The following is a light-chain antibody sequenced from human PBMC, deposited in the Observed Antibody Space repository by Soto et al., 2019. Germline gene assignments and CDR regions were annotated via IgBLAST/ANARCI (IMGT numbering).Light chain of an antibody. V-gene: IGKV3-15*01. J-gene: IGKJ1*01. Sequence: EIVLTQSPATLSLSPGERAALSCMASQSVSSSYLAWYQQKPGQAPRLLIYGASSRATGIPARFSGSGSGTEFTLIISSLQSEDSAVYYCQQYNSWLWTFGQGTKVDIK. CDR3: QQYNSWLWT. CDR1: QSVSSSY. CDR2: GAS.